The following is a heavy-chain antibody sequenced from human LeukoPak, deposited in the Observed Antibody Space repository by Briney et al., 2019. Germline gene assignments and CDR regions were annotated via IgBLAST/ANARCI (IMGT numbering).Heavy chain of an antibody. J-gene: IGHJ4*02. D-gene: IGHD6-19*01. Sequence: GGSLRLSCPASGFTFSSYAMHWVRQAPGKGLEWVAVISYDGSNKYYADSVKGRFTISRDNSKNTLYLQMNSLRAEDTAEYYCAKGDSSGWASLDYWGQGTLVTVSS. CDR2: ISYDGSNK. V-gene: IGHV3-30*04. CDR3: AKGDSSGWASLDY. CDR1: GFTFSSYA.